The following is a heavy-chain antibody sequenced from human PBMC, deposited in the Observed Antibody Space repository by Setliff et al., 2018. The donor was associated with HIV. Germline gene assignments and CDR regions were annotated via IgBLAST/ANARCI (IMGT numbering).Heavy chain of an antibody. V-gene: IGHV1-3*01. J-gene: IGHJ6*02. CDR3: AREQVRFGPPRGMDV. D-gene: IGHD3-10*01. CDR1: GYTFSTYA. Sequence: ASVKVSCKASGYTFSTYAMHWVRQAPGQGLEWMGWINAGNGKTKYSQKLQGRVTIMRDTSASTAYMELSSLRSDDTSVYYCAREQVRFGPPRGMDVWGQGPTVTVSS. CDR2: INAGNGKT.